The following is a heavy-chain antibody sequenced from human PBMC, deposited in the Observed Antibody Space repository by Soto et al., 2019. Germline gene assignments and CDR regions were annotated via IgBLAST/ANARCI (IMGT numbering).Heavy chain of an antibody. CDR3: AKALSTAVNYGLEV. D-gene: IGHD2-2*01. CDR2: ISDDGDST. V-gene: IGHV3-23*01. Sequence: EVQLLESGGGLVQPGGSLRLSCGASGFTFSDNAMTWVRQAPGKGLEWVSSISDDGDSTYYADSVKGRFTISRDNSKNTLFLQMSSLGAEDTAVYYCAKALSTAVNYGLEVCGQGTSVTVSS. CDR1: GFTFSDNA. J-gene: IGHJ6*02.